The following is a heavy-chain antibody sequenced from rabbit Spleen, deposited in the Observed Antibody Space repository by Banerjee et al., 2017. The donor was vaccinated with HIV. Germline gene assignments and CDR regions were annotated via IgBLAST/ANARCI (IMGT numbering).Heavy chain of an antibody. V-gene: IGHV1S45*01. Sequence: QEQLEESGGDLVKPGASLTLTCTASGFSFSSIYYMCWVRQAPGKGPEWIACVDGGSSGRTIYATWAKGRFTISKMSSTTVTLQMTSLTAADTATYFCARDPRNGDYPSSGVEFDLWGPGTLVTVS. CDR1: GFSFSSIYY. CDR2: VDGGSSGRT. CDR3: ARDPRNGDYPSSGVEFDL. J-gene: IGHJ4*01. D-gene: IGHD2-1*01.